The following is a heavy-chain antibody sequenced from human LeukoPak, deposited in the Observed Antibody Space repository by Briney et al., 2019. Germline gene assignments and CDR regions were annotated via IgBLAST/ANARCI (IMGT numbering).Heavy chain of an antibody. CDR3: AKDLTAVGSPWFDP. J-gene: IGHJ5*02. D-gene: IGHD4-11*01. Sequence: GGSLRLSCAASGFSFDDYAMHWIRQPPGKGLEWVSLITGDGAIMYHLDSVKGRFTISRDNSKNSLYLQMDSLTTEDTALYYCAKDLTAVGSPWFDPWGQGTLVTVSS. CDR1: GFSFDDYA. CDR2: ITGDGAIM. V-gene: IGHV3-43*02.